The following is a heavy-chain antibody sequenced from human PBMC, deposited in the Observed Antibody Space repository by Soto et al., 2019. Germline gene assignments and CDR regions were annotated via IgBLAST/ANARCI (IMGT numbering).Heavy chain of an antibody. CDR3: TTRGGAFYYYYGMDV. Sequence: GGSLRLSCAASGFTFSNAWMNWVRQAPGKGLEWVGRIKSKTDGGTTDYAAPVKGRFTISRDESKNTLYLKMNSLKTEDTAVYYCTTRGGAFYYYYGMDVWGQGTTVTVSS. J-gene: IGHJ6*02. CDR1: GFTFSNAW. D-gene: IGHD3-10*01. CDR2: IKSKTDGGTT. V-gene: IGHV3-15*07.